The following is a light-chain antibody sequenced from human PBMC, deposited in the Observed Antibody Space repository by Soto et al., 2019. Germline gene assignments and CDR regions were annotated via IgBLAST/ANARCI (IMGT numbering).Light chain of an antibody. CDR2: DAS. CDR3: QQRSNWPLRT. J-gene: IGKJ1*01. Sequence: EIVLTQSPATLSLSPGERATLSCRASQSVSSYLAWYQQKPGQAPRLLIYDASNRATGIPARFSGSGSGTDVPLTISSLEPEDFAVYYGQQRSNWPLRTFGQGTKVESK. CDR1: QSVSSY. V-gene: IGKV3-11*01.